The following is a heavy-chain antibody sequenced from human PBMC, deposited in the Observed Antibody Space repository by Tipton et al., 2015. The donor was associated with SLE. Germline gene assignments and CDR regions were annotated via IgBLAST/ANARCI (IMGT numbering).Heavy chain of an antibody. CDR1: GGSISSSSYS. CDR3: ARPSPGGYVDY. D-gene: IGHD3-16*01. Sequence: TLSLTCTVSGGSISSSSYSWAWIRQPPGKGLEWIGSLYYSGSTFYNPSLKSRVTISVDTSKNQFSLKLSSVTAADTAVYYCARPSPGGYVDYWGQGTLVTVSS. CDR2: LYYSGST. J-gene: IGHJ4*02. V-gene: IGHV4-39*07.